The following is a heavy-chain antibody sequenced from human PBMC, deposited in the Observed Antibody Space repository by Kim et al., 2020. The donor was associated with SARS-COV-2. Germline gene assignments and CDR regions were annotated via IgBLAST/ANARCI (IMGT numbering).Heavy chain of an antibody. CDR1: GGSISSYY. D-gene: IGHD2-2*01. CDR2: IYYSGST. Sequence: SETLSLTCTVSGGSISSYYWSWIRQPPGKGLEWIGYIYYSGSTIYNPSLKSRVTISVDTSKNQFSLKLSSVTAADTAVYYCARGDYCSSTSCYGSYFQHWGQGTLVTVSS. CDR3: ARGDYCSSTSCYGSYFQH. V-gene: IGHV4-59*01. J-gene: IGHJ1*01.